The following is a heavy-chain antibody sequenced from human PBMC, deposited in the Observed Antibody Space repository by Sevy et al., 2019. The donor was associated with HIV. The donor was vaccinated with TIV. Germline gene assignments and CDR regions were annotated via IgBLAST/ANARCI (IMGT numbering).Heavy chain of an antibody. CDR2: INPNSGGT. CDR1: GYTFTGYY. Sequence: ASVKVSCKASGYTFTGYYMHWVRQAPGQGLEWMGWINPNSGGTNYAQKFQGRVTMTRDTSISTDYMELGRLGSDDTAVYYCARDSTHHYYDFLRGIPRLYGMEVWGQGTTVTVSS. V-gene: IGHV1-2*02. CDR3: ARDSTHHYYDFLRGIPRLYGMEV. J-gene: IGHJ6*02. D-gene: IGHD3-3*01.